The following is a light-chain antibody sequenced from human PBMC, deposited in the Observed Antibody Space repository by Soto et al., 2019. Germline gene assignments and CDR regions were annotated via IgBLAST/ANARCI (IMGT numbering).Light chain of an antibody. CDR2: EAS. Sequence: EFVLKQSPSTLSSYPGERATLSCRASQTVGVRLAWYQHKPGQAPRLIIYEASNRAAGIPARFSGSGSGTDFTLTITSLEPEDFAFYYCHQRQRWPRTFGQGTKVDIK. V-gene: IGKV3-11*01. J-gene: IGKJ1*01. CDR1: QTVGVR. CDR3: HQRQRWPRT.